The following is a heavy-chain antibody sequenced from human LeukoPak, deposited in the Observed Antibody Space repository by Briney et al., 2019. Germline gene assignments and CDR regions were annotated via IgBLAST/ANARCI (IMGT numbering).Heavy chain of an antibody. Sequence: SETLSLTCTVSGGSISSYYWSWIRQPPGKGLEWIGYIYNSGSTNYNPSLKSRVTISVDTSKNQFSLKLSSVTAADTAVYYCASIADSSGLLFDYWGQGTLVTVSS. V-gene: IGHV4-59*08. J-gene: IGHJ4*02. CDR1: GGSISSYY. D-gene: IGHD3-22*01. CDR2: IYNSGST. CDR3: ASIADSSGLLFDY.